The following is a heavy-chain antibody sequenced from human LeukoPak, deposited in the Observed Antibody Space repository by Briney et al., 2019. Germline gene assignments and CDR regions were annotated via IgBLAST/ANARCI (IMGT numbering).Heavy chain of an antibody. CDR3: AKGSGRYGSGSFSDS. CDR2: ISATGVST. D-gene: IGHD3-10*01. CDR1: GFTFSNYW. V-gene: IGHV3-23*01. J-gene: IGHJ5*01. Sequence: GGSLRLSCAASGFTFSNYWMHRVRQAPGRGLEWVSSISATGVSTYFAASVRGRFTISRDNSKNTQYLQMNSLRAEDTAVYYCAKGSGRYGSGSFSDSWGQGTLVTVSS.